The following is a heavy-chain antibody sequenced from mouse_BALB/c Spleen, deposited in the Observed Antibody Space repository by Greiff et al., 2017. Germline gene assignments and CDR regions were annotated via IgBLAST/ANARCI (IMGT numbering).Heavy chain of an antibody. V-gene: IGHV3-1*02. CDR2: IHYSGST. Sequence: VQLKESGPDLVKPSQSLSLTCTVTGYSITSGYSWHWIRQFPGNKLEWMGYIHYSGSTNYNPSLKSRISITRDTSKNQFFLQLNSVTTEDTATYYCARLGTTATVRYGHFDYWGQGTTLTVSS. J-gene: IGHJ2*01. D-gene: IGHD1-2*01. CDR1: GYSITSGYS. CDR3: ARLGTTATVRYGHFDY.